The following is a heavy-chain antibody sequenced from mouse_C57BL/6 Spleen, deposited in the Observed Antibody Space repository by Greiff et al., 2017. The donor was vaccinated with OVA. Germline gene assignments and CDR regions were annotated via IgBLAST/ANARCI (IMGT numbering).Heavy chain of an antibody. CDR2: ISYDGSN. J-gene: IGHJ3*01. D-gene: IGHD2-4*01. CDR1: GYSITSGYY. V-gene: IGHV3-6*01. CDR3: AREGNYDYDVAY. Sequence: EVKLQESGPGLVKPSQSLSLTCSVTGYSITSGYYWNWIRQFPGNKLEWMGYISYDGSNNYNPSLKNRISITRDTSKNQFFLKLNSVTTEDTATYYCAREGNYDYDVAYWGQGTLVTVSA.